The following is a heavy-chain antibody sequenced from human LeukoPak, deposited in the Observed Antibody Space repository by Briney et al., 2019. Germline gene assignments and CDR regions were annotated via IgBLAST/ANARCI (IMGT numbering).Heavy chain of an antibody. J-gene: IGHJ4*02. D-gene: IGHD3-22*01. Sequence: SETLSLTCTVSGGSISSYYWSWIRQPPGKGLEWIGYVYYSGSTNYNPSLKGRVTISVDTSNNQFSLKLSSVTAADTAVYYCARAGSGYYPFDYWGQGTLVTVSS. CDR1: GGSISSYY. V-gene: IGHV4-59*01. CDR2: VYYSGST. CDR3: ARAGSGYYPFDY.